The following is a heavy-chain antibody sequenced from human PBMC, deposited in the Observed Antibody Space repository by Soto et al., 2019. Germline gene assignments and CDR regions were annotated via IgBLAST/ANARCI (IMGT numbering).Heavy chain of an antibody. V-gene: IGHV4-39*01. Sequence: QLHLQESGPGLVKPSETLSLTCTVSGGSISSSSYYWGWIRQPPGKGLEWIGSIYYSGSTYYNPPLKSRVTISVDTSKNQFSLKLSSVTAADTAVYYCASSKGYYDSSGYSHFDYWGQGTLVTVSS. CDR3: ASSKGYYDSSGYSHFDY. D-gene: IGHD3-22*01. CDR1: GGSISSSSYY. J-gene: IGHJ4*02. CDR2: IYYSGST.